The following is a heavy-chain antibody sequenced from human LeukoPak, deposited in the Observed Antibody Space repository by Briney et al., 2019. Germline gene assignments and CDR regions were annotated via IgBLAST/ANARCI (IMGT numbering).Heavy chain of an antibody. Sequence: SVKVSCKASGGTFSSYAISWVRQAPGQGLEWTGWISGYNGNTNYAQKVQGRVTMTTDTSTSTAYMELRSLRSDDTAVYYCARDPRSVGMDVWGKGTTVTVSS. CDR2: ISGYNGNT. CDR3: ARDPRSVGMDV. J-gene: IGHJ6*04. V-gene: IGHV1-18*01. CDR1: GGTFSSYA.